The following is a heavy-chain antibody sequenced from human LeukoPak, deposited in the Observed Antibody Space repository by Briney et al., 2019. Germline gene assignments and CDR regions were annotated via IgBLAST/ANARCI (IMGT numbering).Heavy chain of an antibody. CDR1: GDSVSSNSAA. J-gene: IGHJ4*02. D-gene: IGHD3-10*01. CDR3: ARETLMVRGVPSCFDY. Sequence: SQTLSLTCAISGDSVSSNSAAWNRIRQSPSRGLEWLGRTYYRSKWYNDYAVSVKSRITINPDTSKNQFSLQLNSVTPEDTAVYYCARETLMVRGVPSCFDYWGQGTLVTVSS. V-gene: IGHV6-1*01. CDR2: TYYRSKWYN.